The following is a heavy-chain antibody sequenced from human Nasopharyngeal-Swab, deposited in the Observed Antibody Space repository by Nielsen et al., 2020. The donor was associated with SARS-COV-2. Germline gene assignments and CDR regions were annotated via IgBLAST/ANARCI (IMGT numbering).Heavy chain of an antibody. D-gene: IGHD6-25*01. CDR1: GYTFTSYG. CDR2: ISAYNGRT. V-gene: IGHV1-18*01. CDR3: ARDPRGPDY. Sequence: VSVKVSCKASGYTFTSYGISWVRQAPGQGLEWMGWISAYNGRTYYAQKFQGRVTMTTDTSTSTAYMDLRSLGSDDTAVYYCARDPRGPDYWGQGTLVTVSS. J-gene: IGHJ4*02.